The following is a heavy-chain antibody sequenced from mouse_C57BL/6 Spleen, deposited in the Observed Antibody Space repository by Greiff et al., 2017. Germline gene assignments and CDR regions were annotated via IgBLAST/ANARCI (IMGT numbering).Heavy chain of an antibody. CDR1: GYTFTSYG. J-gene: IGHJ4*01. Sequence: QVQLQQSGAELARPGASVKLSCKASGYTFTSYGISWVKQRTGQGLEWIGEIYPRSGNTYYNEKFKGKATLTADKSSSTAYMELRSLTSEDSAVYFCARFAGSSGPGNAMDYWGQGTSVTVSS. CDR3: ARFAGSSGPGNAMDY. CDR2: IYPRSGNT. V-gene: IGHV1-81*01. D-gene: IGHD3-2*02.